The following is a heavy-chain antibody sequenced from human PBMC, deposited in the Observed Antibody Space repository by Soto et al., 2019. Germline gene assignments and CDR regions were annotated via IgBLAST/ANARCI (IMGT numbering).Heavy chain of an antibody. Sequence: QVQLVQSGAEVKKPGASVKVSCKAYGYTFSSYGLSWVRQAPGQGLEWMGWISAYSGNTVYTQRFKGRLTMATDTYTGTAYMELRSLRSDATAVYYCARDFYQSSGYCDYWGQGTLVTVSS. CDR3: ARDFYQSSGYCDY. CDR1: GYTFSSYG. J-gene: IGHJ4*02. V-gene: IGHV1-18*01. CDR2: ISAYSGNT. D-gene: IGHD3-22*01.